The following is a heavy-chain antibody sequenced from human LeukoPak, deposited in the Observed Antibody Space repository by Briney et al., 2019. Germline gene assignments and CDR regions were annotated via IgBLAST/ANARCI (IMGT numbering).Heavy chain of an antibody. J-gene: IGHJ4*02. V-gene: IGHV3-48*03. CDR1: GFTFSSYE. D-gene: IGHD1-26*01. CDR2: ISSSGSTI. CDR3: ARGFDLGASDY. Sequence: PGGSLRLSCAASGFTFSSYEMNWVRQAPGKGLEWVSYISSSGSTIYYADSVKGRFTISRDNAKNSLYLQMNSLRAEDTAVYYCARGFDLGASDYWGQGTLVTVSS.